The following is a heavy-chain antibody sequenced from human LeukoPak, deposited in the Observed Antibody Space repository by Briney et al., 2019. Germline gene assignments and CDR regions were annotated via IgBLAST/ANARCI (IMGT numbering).Heavy chain of an antibody. CDR1: GDSVSSNSAA. CDR3: ARDFGFCSSTSCPLDY. Sequence: SQTLSLTCAISGDSVSSNSAAWNWIRQSPSRGLEWLGRTYYRSKWYNDYAVSVKSRITINPDTSKNQFSLQLNSVTPEDTAVYYCARDFGFCSSTSCPLDYWGQGTLVTVSS. D-gene: IGHD2-2*01. J-gene: IGHJ4*02. CDR2: TYYRSKWYN. V-gene: IGHV6-1*01.